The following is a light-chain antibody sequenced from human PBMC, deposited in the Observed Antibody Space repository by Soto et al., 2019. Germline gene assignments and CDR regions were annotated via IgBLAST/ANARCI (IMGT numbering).Light chain of an antibody. CDR1: SRDVGASDY. Sequence: QSALTQPPSASGSPGQSVAISCTGTSRDVGASDYVSWYQQHSGKAPKLLLYEVNKRPSGVPDRFSSSKSGNTASLTVSALQADDEAYYYCLSHSGSSNVLGTGTKLTVL. CDR2: EVN. CDR3: LSHSGSSNV. V-gene: IGLV2-8*01. J-gene: IGLJ1*01.